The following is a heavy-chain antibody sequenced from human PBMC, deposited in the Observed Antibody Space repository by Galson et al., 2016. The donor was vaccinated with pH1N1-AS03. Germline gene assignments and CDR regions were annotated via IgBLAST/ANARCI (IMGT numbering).Heavy chain of an antibody. CDR3: ARFPDYGDDVGY. Sequence: ETLSLTCTVSGGSISSYYWSWIRQPPGKRLEWIGYIFYNGTTNYNPSLKSRVTISADTSKNQFSLKLTSVTAADTAVYYCARFPDYGDDVGYWGQGTLVTVSS. D-gene: IGHD4-17*01. CDR2: IFYNGTT. J-gene: IGHJ4*02. CDR1: GGSISSYY. V-gene: IGHV4-59*08.